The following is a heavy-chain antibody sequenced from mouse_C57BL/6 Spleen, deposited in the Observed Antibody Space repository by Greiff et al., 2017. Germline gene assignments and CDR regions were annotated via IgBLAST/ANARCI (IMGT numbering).Heavy chain of an antibody. CDR2: IYPGDGDT. CDR1: GYAFSSSW. CDR3: ARLGTGYYFDY. V-gene: IGHV1-82*01. D-gene: IGHD4-1*01. Sequence: VQLVESGPELVKPGASVKISCKASGYAFSSSWMNWVKQRPGKGLEWIGRIYPGDGDTNYNGKFKGKATLTADKSSSTAYMQLSSLTSEDSAVYFCARLGTGYYFDYWGQGTTLTVSS. J-gene: IGHJ2*01.